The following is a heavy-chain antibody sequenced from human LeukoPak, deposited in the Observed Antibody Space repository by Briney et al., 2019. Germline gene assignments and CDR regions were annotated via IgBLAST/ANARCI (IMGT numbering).Heavy chain of an antibody. D-gene: IGHD1-26*01. CDR3: ARLPVGATSWTDY. CDR1: GYTFTTYY. V-gene: IGHV1-46*01. J-gene: IGHJ4*02. Sequence: ASVKVSCKASGYTFTTYYIHWVRHAPGQGLEWMGIINPSGGTTSYAQKFQGRVTMTRDMSTSTVYMELSSLRSEDTAVYYCARLPVGATSWTDYWGQGTLVTVSS. CDR2: INPSGGTT.